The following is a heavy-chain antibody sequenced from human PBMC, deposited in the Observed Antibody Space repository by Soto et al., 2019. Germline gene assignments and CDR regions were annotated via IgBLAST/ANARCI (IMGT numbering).Heavy chain of an antibody. V-gene: IGHV1-69*02. J-gene: IGHJ3*02. CDR3: ARRGGQELRAFDDDFDI. CDR2: IIPILGIA. CDR1: GGTFSSYT. Sequence: QVQLVQSGAEVKKPGSSVKVSCKASGGTFSSYTISWQRQAPGQGLEWMGRIIPILGIANYAQKFQGRVTITADKSTRTAYMEVSSLSSEDTAVYYRARRGGQELRAFDDDFDIWGQGTMVTVAS. D-gene: IGHD1-7*01.